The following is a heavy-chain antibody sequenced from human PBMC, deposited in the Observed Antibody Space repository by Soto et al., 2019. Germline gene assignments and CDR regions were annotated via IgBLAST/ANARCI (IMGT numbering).Heavy chain of an antibody. CDR2: IYYSGST. D-gene: IGHD1-26*01. V-gene: IGHV4-59*01. CDR1: AGSICTYY. Sequence: SETLSLTCAVSAGSICTYYWSRIRQPPGKGLEWIGDIYYSGSTIYNPSLKSRVSIPVDTSKKQFSLKVTSVTAADTAVYYCARLNSGSFDYWGQGTRVTVSS. CDR3: ARLNSGSFDY. J-gene: IGHJ4*02.